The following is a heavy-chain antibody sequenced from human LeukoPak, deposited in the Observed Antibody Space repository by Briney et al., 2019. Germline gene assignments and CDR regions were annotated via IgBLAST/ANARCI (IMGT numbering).Heavy chain of an antibody. CDR3: AKFGYYYDSSGYYDY. CDR1: GFTFSNYA. Sequence: GGSLRLSCAASGFTFSNYAMSWVRQAPGKGLEWVSVISESGAITYYADSVMGRFTISRDNSENTLYLQMNSLRAEDTAVYYCAKFGYYYDSSGYYDYWGQGTLVTVSS. CDR2: ISESGAIT. V-gene: IGHV3-23*01. J-gene: IGHJ4*02. D-gene: IGHD3-22*01.